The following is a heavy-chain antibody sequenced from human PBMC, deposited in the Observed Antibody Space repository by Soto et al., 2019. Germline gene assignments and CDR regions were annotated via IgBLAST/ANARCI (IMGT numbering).Heavy chain of an antibody. CDR2: ISDSGDSS. CDR1: GFTFTNYA. V-gene: IGHV3-23*01. Sequence: PGGSLRLSCAASGFTFTNYAMNWVRQAPGRGLEWVSAISDSGDSSYYADSVKGRFTISRDNSKNTLYLQMNSLRAEDTAVYYCAKPLATDFDYWGQGTLVTVSS. J-gene: IGHJ4*02. CDR3: AKPLATDFDY.